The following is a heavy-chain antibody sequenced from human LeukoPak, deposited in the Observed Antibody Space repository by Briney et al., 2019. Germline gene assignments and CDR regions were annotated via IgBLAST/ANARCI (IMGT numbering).Heavy chain of an antibody. CDR2: INPNSGGT. D-gene: IGHD5-12*01. CDR3: ATSGYSDYGYFDY. Sequence: WASVKVSCKASGYTFTGYYMHWVRQAPGQGLEWMGWINPNSGGTNYAQKFQGRVTMTRDTSISTAYMELNRLRSDDTAMYYCATSGYSDYGYFDYWGQGTLVTVSS. J-gene: IGHJ4*02. CDR1: GYTFTGYY. V-gene: IGHV1-2*02.